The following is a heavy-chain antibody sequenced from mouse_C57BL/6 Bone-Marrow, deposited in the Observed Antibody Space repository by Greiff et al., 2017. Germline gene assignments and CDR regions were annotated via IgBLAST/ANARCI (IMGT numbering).Heavy chain of an antibody. V-gene: IGHV1-18*01. CDR1: GYTFTDYN. Sequence: VQLKESGPELVKPGASVKIPCKASGYTFTDYNMDWVKQSHGKSLEWIGDINPNNGGTIYNQKFKGKATLTVDKSSSTAYMGLRSLTSEDTAVYYCARKDYGSRRDYFDYWGQGTTLTVSS. D-gene: IGHD1-1*01. CDR2: INPNNGGT. CDR3: ARKDYGSRRDYFDY. J-gene: IGHJ2*01.